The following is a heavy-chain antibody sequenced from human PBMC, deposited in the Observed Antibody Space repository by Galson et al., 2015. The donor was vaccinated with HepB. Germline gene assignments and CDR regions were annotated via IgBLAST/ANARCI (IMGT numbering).Heavy chain of an antibody. D-gene: IGHD3-10*02. J-gene: IGHJ4*02. Sequence: SVKVSCKASGYTFTSYAMNWVRQAPGQGLEWMGWINTNTGNPTYAQGFTGRFVFSLDTSVSTAYLQISSLKAEDTAVYYCARDYPVRGDTYFDYWGQGTLVTVSS. V-gene: IGHV7-4-1*02. CDR3: ARDYPVRGDTYFDY. CDR2: INTNTGNP. CDR1: GYTFTSYA.